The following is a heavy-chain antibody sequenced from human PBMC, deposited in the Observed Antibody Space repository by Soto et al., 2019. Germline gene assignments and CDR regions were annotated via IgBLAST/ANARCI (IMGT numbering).Heavy chain of an antibody. J-gene: IGHJ6*02. CDR1: GGSISSSNW. CDR2: IYHSGST. V-gene: IGHV4-4*02. CDR3: AKFSSNYDFWSGYLPDYYYYGMDV. D-gene: IGHD3-3*01. Sequence: PSETLSLTCAVSGGSISSSNWWSWVRQPPGKGLEWIGEIYHSGSTNYNPSLKSRVTISVDKSKNQFSLKLSSVTAADTAVYYCAKFSSNYDFWSGYLPDYYYYGMDVSGQGTTVTVSS.